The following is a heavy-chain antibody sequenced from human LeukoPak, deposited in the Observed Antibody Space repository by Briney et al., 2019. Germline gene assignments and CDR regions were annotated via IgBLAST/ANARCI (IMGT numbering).Heavy chain of an antibody. CDR3: ARGPTYDSSGYKFDY. Sequence: ASVKVSCKASGYTFTSYDINWVRRATGQGLEWMGWMNPNSGNTGYAQKFQGRVTMTRNTSISTAYMELSSLRSEDTAVYYCARGPTYDSSGYKFDYWGQGTLVTVSS. CDR1: GYTFTSYD. D-gene: IGHD3-22*01. CDR2: MNPNSGNT. V-gene: IGHV1-8*01. J-gene: IGHJ4*02.